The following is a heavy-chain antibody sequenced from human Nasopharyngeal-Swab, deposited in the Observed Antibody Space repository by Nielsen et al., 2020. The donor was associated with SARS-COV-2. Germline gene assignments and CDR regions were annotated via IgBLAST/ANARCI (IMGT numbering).Heavy chain of an antibody. CDR3: ATPMTMVTSFDY. V-gene: IGHV1-3*01. CDR1: GYTFTSYA. J-gene: IGHJ4*02. CDR2: INAGNGNT. D-gene: IGHD4-17*01. Sequence: ASVKVSCKASGYTFTSYAMHWVRQAPGQRLEWMGWINAGNGNTKYSQKFQGRVTITRDTSASTAYMELSSLRSEDTAVYYCATPMTMVTSFDYWGQGTLVTVSS.